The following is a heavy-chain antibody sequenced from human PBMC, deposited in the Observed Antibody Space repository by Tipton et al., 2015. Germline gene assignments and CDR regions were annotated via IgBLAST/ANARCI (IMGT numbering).Heavy chain of an antibody. J-gene: IGHJ6*02. CDR1: GDSMTTYS. Sequence: TLSLTCTVSGDSMTTYSWSWLRQPPGKGLEWIGYISDSGSTNYNPSLKSRITISVDTSKNQFSLKLSSVTAADTAVYYCARSYYYGSGSSYYYYGMDVWGQGTTVTVSS. CDR2: ISDSGST. CDR3: ARSYYYGSGSSYYYYGMDV. V-gene: IGHV4-4*08. D-gene: IGHD3-10*01.